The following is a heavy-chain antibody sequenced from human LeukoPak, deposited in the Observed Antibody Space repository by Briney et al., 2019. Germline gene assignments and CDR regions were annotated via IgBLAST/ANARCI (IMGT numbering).Heavy chain of an antibody. CDR2: ISGSGGGT. D-gene: IGHD3-9*01. Sequence: PGGSLRLSCAASGFTFNSCAMTWVRQAPGKGLEWVSAISGSGGGTHYADSVKGRFTISRDNSKNTLYLQMNSLRAEDTAVYYCAREALRYFDWSRGGSFDYWGQGTLVTVSS. CDR3: AREALRYFDWSRGGSFDY. J-gene: IGHJ4*02. CDR1: GFTFNSCA. V-gene: IGHV3-23*01.